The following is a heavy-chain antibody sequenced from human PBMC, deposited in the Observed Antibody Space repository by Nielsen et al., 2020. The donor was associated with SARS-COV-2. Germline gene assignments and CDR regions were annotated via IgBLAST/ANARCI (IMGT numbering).Heavy chain of an antibody. V-gene: IGHV6-1*01. CDR1: GDSVSSNNAG. Sequence: SQTLSLTCAISGDSVSSNNAGWHWIRQSPSRGLEWLGRTYYRSKWYTDYGVSMKSRMSINPDTSKNQFSLQLNSVTPEDTAVYYCGVAGGYWGQGTLVTVSS. CDR2: TYYRSKWYT. D-gene: IGHD6-19*01. CDR3: GVAGGY. J-gene: IGHJ4*02.